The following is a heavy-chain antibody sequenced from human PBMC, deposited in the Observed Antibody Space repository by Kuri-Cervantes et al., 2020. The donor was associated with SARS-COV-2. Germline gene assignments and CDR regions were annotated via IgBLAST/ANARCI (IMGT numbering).Heavy chain of an antibody. J-gene: IGHJ4*02. CDR2: IYHSGST. Sequence: SETLSLTCAVSGGSISSSNWWSWVRQPPGEGLEWIGEIYHSGSTNYNPSLKSRVTISVDKSKNQFSLKLSSVTAADTAVYYCASPLLRFLEWPAFDYWGQGTLVTVSS. V-gene: IGHV4-4*02. D-gene: IGHD3-3*01. CDR1: GGSISSSNW. CDR3: ASPLLRFLEWPAFDY.